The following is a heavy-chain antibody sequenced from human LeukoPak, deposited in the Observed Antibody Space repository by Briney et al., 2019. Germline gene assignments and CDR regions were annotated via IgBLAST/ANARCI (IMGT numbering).Heavy chain of an antibody. CDR3: ARDSNPEPYYYYGMDV. D-gene: IGHD4-11*01. V-gene: IGHV3-66*02. J-gene: IGHJ6*02. CDR2: IYSGGST. Sequence: GGSLTLSCAASGFTVSSNYMSWVRQAPGKGLEWVSVIYSGGSTYYADSVKGRFTISRDNSKNTLYLQMNSLRAEDTAVYYCARDSNPEPYYYYGMDVWGQGTTVTVSS. CDR1: GFTVSSNY.